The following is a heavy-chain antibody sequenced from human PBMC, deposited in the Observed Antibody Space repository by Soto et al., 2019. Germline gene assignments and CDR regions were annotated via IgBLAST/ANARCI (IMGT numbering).Heavy chain of an antibody. D-gene: IGHD6-13*01. CDR1: GFSFSDYA. CDR2: ISESGGST. Sequence: SGGSLRLSCAASGFSFSDYAMSWVRQAPGKGLEWVSVISESGGSTHYADPVRGRFTVSRDNSKNSLSLRMNSLRDEDTAVYFCAKRSPYSSGWYSPIFDYWGQGALVTAPQ. CDR3: AKRSPYSSGWYSPIFDY. J-gene: IGHJ4*02. V-gene: IGHV3-23*01.